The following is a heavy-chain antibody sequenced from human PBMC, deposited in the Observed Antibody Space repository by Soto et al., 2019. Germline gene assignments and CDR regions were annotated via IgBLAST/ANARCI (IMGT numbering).Heavy chain of an antibody. CDR3: ARGPGYSYGYSVYYYYYGMDV. J-gene: IGHJ6*02. V-gene: IGHV4-34*01. CDR1: GGSFSGIY. CDR2: INHSGST. D-gene: IGHD5-18*01. Sequence: SETLSLTCVVYGGSFSGIYWSWIRQPPGKGLEWIGEINHSGSTNYSPSLESRVTISLDMSNNQFSLKLSSVTAADTAVYYCARGPGYSYGYSVYYYYYGMDVWGQGTTVTVS.